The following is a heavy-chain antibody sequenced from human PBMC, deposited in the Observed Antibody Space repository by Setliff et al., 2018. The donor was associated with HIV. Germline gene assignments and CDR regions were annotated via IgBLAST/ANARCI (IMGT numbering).Heavy chain of an antibody. J-gene: IGHJ3*02. D-gene: IGHD1-7*01. CDR1: GYKFTGYY. Sequence: ASVKVSCKASGYKFTGYYLQWVRQAPRQGLEWMAWINPNSADTRIAQKFEGRVTMTWDTSLTTAYMELSSLRSDDTALYYCGTYPPNWNYGAAAFDIWGQGTLVTVSS. V-gene: IGHV1-2*02. CDR2: INPNSADT. CDR3: GTYPPNWNYGAAAFDI.